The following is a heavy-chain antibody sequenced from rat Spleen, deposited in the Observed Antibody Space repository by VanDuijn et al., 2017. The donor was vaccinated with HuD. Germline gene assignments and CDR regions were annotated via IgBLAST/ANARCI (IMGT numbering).Heavy chain of an antibody. D-gene: IGHD1-10*01. V-gene: IGHV5-25*01. Sequence: EVQLVESGGGLVQPGGSLKLSCAASGFTFSNYYMAWVRQAPTKGLEWVAYISTGGDTYYRDSMRGRFTISRDNAKSTLYLQMDSLRSEDTATYYCARQYNNYGYFDYWGQGVMVTVSS. CDR2: ISTGGDT. CDR1: GFTFSNYY. J-gene: IGHJ2*01. CDR3: ARQYNNYGYFDY.